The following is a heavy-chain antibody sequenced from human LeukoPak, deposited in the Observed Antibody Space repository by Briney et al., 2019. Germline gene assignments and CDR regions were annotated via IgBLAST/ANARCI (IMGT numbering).Heavy chain of an antibody. Sequence: GGSLRLSCAASGFTFSTYWMAWVRQAPGEGLEWVANIKEDESAKHQADSVKGRFTISRDNAQNSVYLQMSSLRGDDTAVYYCARDVGGSLDYWGQGTLVTVSS. D-gene: IGHD2-15*01. J-gene: IGHJ4*02. CDR2: IKEDESAK. CDR3: ARDVGGSLDY. CDR1: GFTFSTYW. V-gene: IGHV3-7*01.